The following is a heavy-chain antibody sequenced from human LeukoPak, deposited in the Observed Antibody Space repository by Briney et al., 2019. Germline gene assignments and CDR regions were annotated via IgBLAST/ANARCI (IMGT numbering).Heavy chain of an antibody. J-gene: IGHJ4*02. D-gene: IGHD5-12*01. Sequence: SETLSLTCTVYGGSFSGYSWCWIRQHPGKGLEWIGYIYYSGSTYYNPSLKSRVTISVDTSKNQFSLKLSSVTAADTAVYYCAREGGGYAMFDYWGQGTLVTVSS. CDR1: GGSFSGYS. V-gene: IGHV4-31*03. CDR3: AREGGGYAMFDY. CDR2: IYYSGST.